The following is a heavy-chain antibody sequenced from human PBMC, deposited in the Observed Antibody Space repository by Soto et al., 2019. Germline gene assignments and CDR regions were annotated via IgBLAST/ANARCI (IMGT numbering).Heavy chain of an antibody. D-gene: IGHD3-10*01. CDR3: ARNTITIPGLFDY. Sequence: GGSLRLSCAASGFTVSSSYMSWVRQAPGKGLEWVSVIYSGGSTYYADSVKGRFTISRDNSKNTLYLQMNSLRAEDTAVYYCARNTITIPGLFDYWGQGTLVTVSS. V-gene: IGHV3-53*01. CDR2: IYSGGST. J-gene: IGHJ4*02. CDR1: GFTVSSSY.